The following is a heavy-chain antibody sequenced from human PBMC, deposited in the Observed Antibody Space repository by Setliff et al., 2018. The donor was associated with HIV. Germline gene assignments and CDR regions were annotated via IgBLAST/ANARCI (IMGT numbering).Heavy chain of an antibody. J-gene: IGHJ6*02. V-gene: IGHV5-51*01. CDR3: AKHLSPGSGWYSKARGMDV. CDR2: IYPDDSDT. CDR1: GYTFANYW. D-gene: IGHD6-19*01. Sequence: PGESLKISCQGSGYTFANYWIGWVRQMPGKGLEWMAMIYPDDSDTTYSPSFQGQVTISADKSISTAYLQWSSLKASDTAMYYCAKHLSPGSGWYSKARGMDVWGQGTTVTVSS.